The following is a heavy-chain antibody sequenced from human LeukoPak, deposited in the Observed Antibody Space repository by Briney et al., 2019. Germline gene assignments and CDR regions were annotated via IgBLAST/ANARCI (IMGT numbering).Heavy chain of an antibody. J-gene: IGHJ3*02. D-gene: IGHD6-13*01. Sequence: PGGSLRLSCAASGFTFSSYAMHWVRQAPGKGLEYVSAISSNGGSTYYANSVKGRFTISRDNSKNTLYLQMGSLRAEDMAVYYCARDPGPSSWFQNDAFDIWGQGTMVTVSS. CDR2: ISSNGGST. CDR3: ARDPGPSSWFQNDAFDI. CDR1: GFTFSSYA. V-gene: IGHV3-64*01.